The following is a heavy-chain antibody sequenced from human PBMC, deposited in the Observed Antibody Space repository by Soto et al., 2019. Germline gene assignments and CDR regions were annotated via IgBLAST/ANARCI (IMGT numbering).Heavy chain of an antibody. D-gene: IGHD5-18*01. CDR1: GRTFSSYA. CDR2: IIPIFGTA. V-gene: IGHV1-69*05. J-gene: IGHJ6*01. Sequence: QVQLVQSGAEVKKPGSSVKVSCKSSGRTFSSYAISWVRQAPGQGLEWMGGIIPIFGTADYAQNFQGRVTITTGTYTSTGDMQVTSLRSEDTSVYYWSSSAMEHYYYGIDVGGLVPTVILSS. CDR3: SSSAMEHYYYGIDV.